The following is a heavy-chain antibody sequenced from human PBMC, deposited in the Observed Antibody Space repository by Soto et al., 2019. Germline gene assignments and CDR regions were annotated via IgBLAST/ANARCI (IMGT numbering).Heavy chain of an antibody. Sequence: EVQLVESGGGLVKPGGSLRLSCAASGFTFVNAWMSWVRQAPGKGLEWVGLIKKTSEGGATEYAAPVKGRFTISRDDSQNTFSQQMNSRKTGDTAVYYCPTGQWSPPGARGPLVTV. D-gene: IGHD6-19*01. CDR1: GFTFVNAW. CDR3: PTGQWSPP. V-gene: IGHV3-15*01. J-gene: IGHJ5*02. CDR2: IKKTSEGGAT.